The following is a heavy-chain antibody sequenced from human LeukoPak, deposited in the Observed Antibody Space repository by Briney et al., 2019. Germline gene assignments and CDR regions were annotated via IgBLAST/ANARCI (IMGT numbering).Heavy chain of an antibody. CDR2: IYPGDSDT. Sequence: GESLKISCKGSGYSFTGYWIGWVRQMPGKGLELMGIIYPGDSDTRYSPSFQGQVTISADKSINTAYLQWSSLKASDTAMYYCARGAGAVGNYYGSGTWFDPWGQGTLVTVSS. CDR3: ARGAGAVGNYYGSGTWFDP. CDR1: GYSFTGYW. D-gene: IGHD3-10*01. J-gene: IGHJ5*02. V-gene: IGHV5-51*01.